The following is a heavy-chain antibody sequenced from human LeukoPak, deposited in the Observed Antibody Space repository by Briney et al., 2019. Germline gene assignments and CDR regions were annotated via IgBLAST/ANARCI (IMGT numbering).Heavy chain of an antibody. V-gene: IGHV3-23*01. Sequence: PGGSLRLSCAASGFTFSSYAMSWVRQAPGKGLEWVSAISGSGGSTYYADSVKGRFTISRDNSKNTLYLQMNSLRAEDTAVCYCAKVPCSSTSCYLPYWGQGTLVTVSS. CDR3: AKVPCSSTSCYLPY. J-gene: IGHJ4*02. D-gene: IGHD2-2*01. CDR2: ISGSGGST. CDR1: GFTFSSYA.